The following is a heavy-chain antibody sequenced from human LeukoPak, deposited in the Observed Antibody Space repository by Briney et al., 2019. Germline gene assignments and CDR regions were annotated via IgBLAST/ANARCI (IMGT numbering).Heavy chain of an antibody. CDR2: ISYDGSNK. CDR3: ASSWLTDY. CDR1: GFTFSSYG. D-gene: IGHD3-22*01. Sequence: GGSLRLSCAASGFTFSSYGMHWVRQAPGKGLEWVAVISYDGSNKYYADSVKGRFTISRDNSKNTLYLQMNSLRAEDTDVYYCASSWLTDYWGQGTLVTVSS. J-gene: IGHJ4*02. V-gene: IGHV3-30*03.